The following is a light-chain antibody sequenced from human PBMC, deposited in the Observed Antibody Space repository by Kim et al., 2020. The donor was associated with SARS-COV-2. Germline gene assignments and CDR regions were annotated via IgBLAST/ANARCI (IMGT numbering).Light chain of an antibody. CDR1: QSVGSY. CDR2: DAS. CDR3: QQSNSWPLT. Sequence: VSPGERASLSCRASQSVGSYLAWYQQKPGQGPRLLIHDASTRATGIPARFGGSGSGTEFTLTISSLQSEDFAIYYCQQSNSWPLTFGGGTKVDIK. J-gene: IGKJ4*01. V-gene: IGKV3-15*01.